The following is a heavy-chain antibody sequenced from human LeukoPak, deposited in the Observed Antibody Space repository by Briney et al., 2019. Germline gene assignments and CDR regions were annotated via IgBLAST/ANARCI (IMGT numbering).Heavy chain of an antibody. CDR3: TTDFWSGYAYYYYMDV. Sequence: GRSLRLSRAASGFAFSSYTMNWVRQAPGKGLEWVSSISSSSNYIYYADSVKGRFIISRDNAKNSLYLQMNSLKTEDTAVYYCTTDFWSGYAYYYYMDVWXXXTXVXXXS. V-gene: IGHV3-21*03. J-gene: IGHJ6*03. D-gene: IGHD3-3*01. CDR2: ISSSSNYI. CDR1: GFAFSSYT.